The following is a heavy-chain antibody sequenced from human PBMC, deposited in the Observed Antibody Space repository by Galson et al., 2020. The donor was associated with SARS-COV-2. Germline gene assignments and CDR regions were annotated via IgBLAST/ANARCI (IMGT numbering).Heavy chain of an antibody. CDR2: TTPIFGTA. CDR1: VGTFSSYA. Sequence: SVKVSCKASVGTFSSYAISWVRQAPGQGLAWMGGTTPIFGTANYAQKFQVRVTITADESTTTAYMELSSLRSEDTAVYYCARAAWGIGVYYYYYMDVWGKGTTVTVSS. CDR3: ARAAWGIGVYYYYYMDV. J-gene: IGHJ6*03. V-gene: IGHV1-69*13. D-gene: IGHD3-16*01.